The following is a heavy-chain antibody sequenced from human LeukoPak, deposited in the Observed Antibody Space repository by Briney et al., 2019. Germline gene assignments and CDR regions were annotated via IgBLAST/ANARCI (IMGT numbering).Heavy chain of an antibody. J-gene: IGHJ3*01. D-gene: IGHD2-21*01. CDR1: GGSISSYY. Sequence: SETLSLTCTVSGGSISSYYWSWIRQPAGKGLEWIGRIYISGSTNYNPSLKSRVTMSVDTSKNQFSLKLSSVTAADAAVYYCARQSRHIFAFDLWGQGTMVAVSS. CDR2: IYISGST. V-gene: IGHV4-4*07. CDR3: ARQSRHIFAFDL.